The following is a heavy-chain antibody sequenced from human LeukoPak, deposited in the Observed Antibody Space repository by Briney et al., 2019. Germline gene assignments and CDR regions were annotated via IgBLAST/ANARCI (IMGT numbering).Heavy chain of an antibody. J-gene: IGHJ4*02. D-gene: IGHD1-26*01. CDR2: INSDGSST. Sequence: PGGSLRLSCAASGFTFSSYWMHWVRQAPGKGLVWVSRINSDGSSTSYADSVKGRFTISRDNAKNTLYLQVNSLRAEDTAVYYCARSSGSYYLLNWGQGTLVTVSS. CDR1: GFTFSSYW. V-gene: IGHV3-74*01. CDR3: ARSSGSYYLLN.